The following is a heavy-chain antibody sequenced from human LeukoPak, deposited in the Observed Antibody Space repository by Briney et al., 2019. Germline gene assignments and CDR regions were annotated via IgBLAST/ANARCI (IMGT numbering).Heavy chain of an antibody. CDR1: GGSISSYY. CDR2: IYYSGST. Sequence: SETLSLPCTVCGGSISSYYGSWIREPPGEGLEWLGYIYYSGSTNYNPSLKSRVTISVDTSKNQFSLKLTSVTAADTAEYYCARTDSYFDSSGYWHYYFDYWGQGTLVTVSS. J-gene: IGHJ4*02. V-gene: IGHV4-59*01. D-gene: IGHD3-22*01. CDR3: ARTDSYFDSSGYWHYYFDY.